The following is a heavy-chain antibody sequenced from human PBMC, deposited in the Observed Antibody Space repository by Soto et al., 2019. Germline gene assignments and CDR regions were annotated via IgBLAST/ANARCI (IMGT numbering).Heavy chain of an antibody. J-gene: IGHJ4*02. CDR2: ISASGNLI. D-gene: IGHD6-13*01. Sequence: GGSLRLSCAASGFIFSNHAMSWVRQAPGKGLEWVSGISASGNLIYYADSVKGRFNMSRDNSKNTLYLQMNSLRAEDTAVYFCAKRPGIGSAAKNFDFWGQGTLVTVSS. CDR3: AKRPGIGSAAKNFDF. V-gene: IGHV3-23*01. CDR1: GFIFSNHA.